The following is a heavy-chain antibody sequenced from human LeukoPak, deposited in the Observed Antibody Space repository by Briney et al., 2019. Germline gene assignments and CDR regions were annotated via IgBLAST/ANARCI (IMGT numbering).Heavy chain of an antibody. D-gene: IGHD6-13*01. V-gene: IGHV1-8*01. Sequence: ASVKVSCKPSGYTFTSYDINWVRQATGQGLEWMGCMNPNSGNTGYAQKFQGRVTMTRNTSISTAYMELSSLRSEDTAVYYCARVWYSSSWYWFDPWGQGTLVTVSS. J-gene: IGHJ5*02. CDR2: MNPNSGNT. CDR3: ARVWYSSSWYWFDP. CDR1: GYTFTSYD.